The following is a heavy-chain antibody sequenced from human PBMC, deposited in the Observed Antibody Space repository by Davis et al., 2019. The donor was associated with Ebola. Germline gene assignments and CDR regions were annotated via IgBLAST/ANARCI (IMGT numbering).Heavy chain of an antibody. CDR2: ISAYNGNT. CDR3: ARDQKNEHCTGGVCYTFADYGMDV. CDR1: GYTFTSYG. D-gene: IGHD2-8*02. V-gene: IGHV1-18*01. Sequence: ASVKVSCKASGYTFTSYGISWVRQAPGQGLEWMGWISAYNGNTNYAQKLQGRVTMTTDTSTSTAYMELRSLRSDDTAVYYCARDQKNEHCTGGVCYTFADYGMDVWGQGTTVTVSS. J-gene: IGHJ6*02.